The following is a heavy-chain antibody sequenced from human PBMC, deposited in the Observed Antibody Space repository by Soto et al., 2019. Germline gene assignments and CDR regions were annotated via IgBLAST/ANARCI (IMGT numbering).Heavy chain of an antibody. D-gene: IGHD1-26*01. CDR2: ISYDGSNK. Sequence: QVQLVESGGGVVQPGRSLRLCCAASGFTFSSYGMHWVRQAPGKGLEWVAVISYDGSNKYYADSVKGRFTISRDNSKNTLYLQMNSLRAEDTAVYYCAKDRRGELLRGFYYGMDVWGQGTTVTVSS. V-gene: IGHV3-30*18. CDR3: AKDRRGELLRGFYYGMDV. CDR1: GFTFSSYG. J-gene: IGHJ6*02.